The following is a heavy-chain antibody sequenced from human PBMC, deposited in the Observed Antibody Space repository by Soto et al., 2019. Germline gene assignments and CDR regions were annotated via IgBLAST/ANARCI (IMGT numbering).Heavy chain of an antibody. CDR2: IKQDGSEK. CDR1: GFTFSSYW. V-gene: IGHV3-7*01. CDR3: ARGRASQPLYYYYMDV. J-gene: IGHJ6*03. Sequence: GGSLRLSCAASGFTFSSYWMSWVRQAPGKGLEWVANIKQDGSEKYYVDSVKGRFTISRDNAKNSLYLQMNSLRAEDTAVYYCARGRASQPLYYYYMDVWGKGTTVTVSS.